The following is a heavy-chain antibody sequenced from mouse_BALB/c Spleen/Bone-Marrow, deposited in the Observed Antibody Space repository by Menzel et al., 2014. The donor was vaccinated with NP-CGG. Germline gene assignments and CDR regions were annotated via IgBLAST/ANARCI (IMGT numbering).Heavy chain of an antibody. Sequence: EVKLVESGAELVKPGASVKLSCTASGFNIKDTYMHWVKQRPEQGLEWIGRIDPANGNTKYDPKFQGKATITADTSSNTAYLQLSSLTSEDTAVYYCASYYYGSSRSAYWGQGTLVTVSA. J-gene: IGHJ3*01. CDR1: GFNIKDTY. CDR3: ASYYYGSSRSAY. V-gene: IGHV14-3*02. D-gene: IGHD1-1*01. CDR2: IDPANGNT.